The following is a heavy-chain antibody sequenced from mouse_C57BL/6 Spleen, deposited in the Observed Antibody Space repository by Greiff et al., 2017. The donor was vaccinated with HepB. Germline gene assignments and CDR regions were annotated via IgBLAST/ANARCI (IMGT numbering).Heavy chain of an antibody. CDR2: IWSDGST. J-gene: IGHJ4*01. CDR3: ARQRGYDYDSQVPYAMDY. D-gene: IGHD2-4*01. Sequence: VQGVESGPGLVAPSQSLSITCTVSGFSLTSYGVHWVRQPPGKGLEWLVVIWSDGSTTYNSALKSRLSISKDNSKSQVFLKMNSLQTDDTAMYYCARQRGYDYDSQVPYAMDYWGQGTSVTVSS. CDR1: GFSLTSYG. V-gene: IGHV2-6-1*01.